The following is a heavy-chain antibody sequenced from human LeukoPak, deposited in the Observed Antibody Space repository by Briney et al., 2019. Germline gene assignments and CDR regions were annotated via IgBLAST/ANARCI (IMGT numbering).Heavy chain of an antibody. J-gene: IGHJ4*02. Sequence: GGSPRLSCAASGFTFSSYAMSWVRQAPGKGLEWVSAISGSGGSTYYADSVKGRFTISRDNSKNTLYLQMNSLRAEDTAVYYCAKARWAGPTYDFDYWGQGTLVTVSS. CDR1: GFTFSSYA. CDR3: AKARWAGPTYDFDY. CDR2: ISGSGGST. V-gene: IGHV3-23*01. D-gene: IGHD3/OR15-3a*01.